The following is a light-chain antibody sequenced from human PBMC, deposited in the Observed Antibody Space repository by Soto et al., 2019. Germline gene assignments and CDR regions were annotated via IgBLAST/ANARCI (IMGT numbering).Light chain of an antibody. CDR3: AAWDGSLNGVL. CDR2: NNN. J-gene: IGLJ2*01. Sequence: QSVLTQPPSASGTPGQRVTISCSGSSSNIGSNTVNWYQQLPGPANKLLIYNNNQRPSGVPDRFSGSKSGTSASLAISGLHSENEADYYCAAWDGSLNGVLFGGGTKVTVL. CDR1: SSNIGSNT. V-gene: IGLV1-44*01.